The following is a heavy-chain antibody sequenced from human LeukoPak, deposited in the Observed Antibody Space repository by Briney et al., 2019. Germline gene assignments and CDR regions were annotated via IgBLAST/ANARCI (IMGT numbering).Heavy chain of an antibody. V-gene: IGHV3-30*04. J-gene: IGHJ4*02. Sequence: GGSLRLSCAASGFTFSSYAMHWVRQAPGKGLEWVAVISYDGSNKYYADSVKGRFTISRDNSKDTLYLQMNSLRAEDTAVYYCARDLVKWSPIDLCDCWGQGTLVTVSS. D-gene: IGHD2-15*01. CDR1: GFTFSSYA. CDR2: ISYDGSNK. CDR3: ARDLVKWSPIDLCDC.